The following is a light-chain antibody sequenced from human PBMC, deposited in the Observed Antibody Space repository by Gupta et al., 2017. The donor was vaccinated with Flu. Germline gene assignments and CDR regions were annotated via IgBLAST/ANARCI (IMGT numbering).Light chain of an antibody. Sequence: EIVLTQSPGTLSLSPRERATLPCRASQSVSSSYLAWYQQKPGQAPRLLIYGASSRATGIPDRFSGSGSGTDFTLTISRLEPEDFAVYYCQQYGSSPLTFGQGTKVEIK. CDR3: QQYGSSPLT. CDR2: GAS. CDR1: QSVSSSY. V-gene: IGKV3-20*01. J-gene: IGKJ1*01.